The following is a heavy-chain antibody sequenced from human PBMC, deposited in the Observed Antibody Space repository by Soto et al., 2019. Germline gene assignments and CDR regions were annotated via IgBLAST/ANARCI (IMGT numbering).Heavy chain of an antibody. CDR3: ARGHGYGDYLRHYYGMDV. J-gene: IGHJ6*02. CDR2: IYYSGST. Sequence: SETLSLTCTVSGGSISSGDYYWSWIRQPPGKGLEWIGYIYYSGSTYYNPSLKSRVTISVDTSKNQFSLKLSSVTAADTAVYYCARGHGYGDYLRHYYGMDVWGQGTTVTVSS. V-gene: IGHV4-30-4*01. D-gene: IGHD4-17*01. CDR1: GGSISSGDYY.